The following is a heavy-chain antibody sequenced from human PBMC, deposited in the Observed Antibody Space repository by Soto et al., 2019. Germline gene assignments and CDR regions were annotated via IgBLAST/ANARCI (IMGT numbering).Heavy chain of an antibody. CDR3: ARASYCSSTSCYSRGINDYYYYGMDV. CDR1: GYTFTSYG. J-gene: IGHJ6*02. V-gene: IGHV1-18*01. Sequence: ASVKVSCKASGYTFTSYGISWVRQAPGQGLEWMGWISAHNGNTNYAQKLQGRVTMTTDTSTSTAYMELRSLRSDDTAVYYCARASYCSSTSCYSRGINDYYYYGMDVWGQGTTVTVSS. D-gene: IGHD2-2*01. CDR2: ISAHNGNT.